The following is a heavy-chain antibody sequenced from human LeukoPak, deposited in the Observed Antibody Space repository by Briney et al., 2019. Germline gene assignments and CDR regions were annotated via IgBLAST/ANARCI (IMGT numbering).Heavy chain of an antibody. Sequence: GGSLRLSCAASGFTFSSYSMNWVRQAPGKGLEWVSSISSSSSYIYYADSVKGRFTISRDNAKNPLYLQMNSLSAEDTAVYYCARSRCGGSYYCRFDPWGQGTLVTVSS. J-gene: IGHJ5*02. CDR1: GFTFSSYS. CDR2: ISSSSSYI. V-gene: IGHV3-21*01. CDR3: ARSRCGGSYYCRFDP. D-gene: IGHD1-26*01.